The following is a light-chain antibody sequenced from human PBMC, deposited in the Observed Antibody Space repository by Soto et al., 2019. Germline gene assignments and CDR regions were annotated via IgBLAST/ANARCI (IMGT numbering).Light chain of an antibody. CDR1: SSDVGGYNY. Sequence: QSALTQPASVSRSPGQSITISSTGTSSDVGGYNYVSWYQQRPGKAPKLMIYEVSNRPSGVSNRFSGSKSGNTASLTISGLQAEDEADYYCSSYTSSSAYVFGTGTKVTVL. CDR3: SSYTSSSAYV. V-gene: IGLV2-14*01. CDR2: EVS. J-gene: IGLJ1*01.